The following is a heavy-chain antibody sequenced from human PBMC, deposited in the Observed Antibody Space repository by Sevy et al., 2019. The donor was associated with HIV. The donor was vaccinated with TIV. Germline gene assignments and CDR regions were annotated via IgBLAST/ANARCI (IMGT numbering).Heavy chain of an antibody. CDR1: GYPFSTYA. CDR3: ARLEASGSGWYGNGMDV. Sequence: ASVKVSCKASGYPFSTYAISWVRQAPGQGLECMGWISAYNGHTNYAQSLQDRVTMTTDTSTSTAYMEPRSLRSDDTAVYYCARLEASGSGWYGNGMDVWGQGTTVTVSS. V-gene: IGHV1-18*01. CDR2: ISAYNGHT. J-gene: IGHJ6*02. D-gene: IGHD6-19*01.